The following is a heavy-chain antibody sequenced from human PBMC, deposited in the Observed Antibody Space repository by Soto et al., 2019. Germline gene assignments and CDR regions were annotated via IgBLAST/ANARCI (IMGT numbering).Heavy chain of an antibody. J-gene: IGHJ3*02. D-gene: IGHD1-7*01. Sequence: GASVKVSCKASGGTFSSYAISWVRQAPGQGLEWMGGIIPIFGTANYAQKFQGRVTITADKSTSTAYMELSSLRSEDTAVYYCATNGYNWKYGEGDAFDIWGQGTMVTVSS. CDR1: GGTFSSYA. CDR3: ATNGYNWKYGEGDAFDI. V-gene: IGHV1-69*06. CDR2: IIPIFGTA.